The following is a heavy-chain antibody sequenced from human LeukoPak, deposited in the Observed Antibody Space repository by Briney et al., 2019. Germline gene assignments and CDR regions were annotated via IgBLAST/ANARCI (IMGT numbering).Heavy chain of an antibody. J-gene: IGHJ4*02. CDR2: IYYSGST. V-gene: IGHV4-30-4*08. Sequence: KPSETLSLTCAVYGGSFSGYYWSWIRQPPGKGLEWIGYIYYSGSTYYNPSLKSRVTISVDTSKNQFSLKPSSVTAADTAVYYCARDQDWGQGTLVTVSS. CDR3: ARDQD. CDR1: GGSFSGYY.